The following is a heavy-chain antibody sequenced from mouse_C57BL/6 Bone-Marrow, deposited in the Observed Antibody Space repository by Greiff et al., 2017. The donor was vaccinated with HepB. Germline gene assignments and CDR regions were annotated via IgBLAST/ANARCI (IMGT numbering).Heavy chain of an antibody. Sequence: QVQLQQPGAELVRPGSSVKLSCKASGYTFTRYWMHWVKQRPIQGLEWIGNIDPSDSETHYNQKFKDKATLTVDKSSSTAYMQPSSLPSEDSAVYYCAREGVVWFAYCGQGTLVTVSA. CDR2: IDPSDSET. J-gene: IGHJ3*01. V-gene: IGHV1-52*01. CDR1: GYTFTRYW. CDR3: AREGVVWFAY. D-gene: IGHD1-1*02.